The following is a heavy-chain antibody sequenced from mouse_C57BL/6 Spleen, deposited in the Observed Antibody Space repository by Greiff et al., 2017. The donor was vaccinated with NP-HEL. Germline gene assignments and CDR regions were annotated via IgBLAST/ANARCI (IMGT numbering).Heavy chain of an antibody. D-gene: IGHD4-1*01. Sequence: VQLQQSGPELVKPGASVKISCKASGYAFSSSWMNWVKQRPGKGLEWIGRIYPGDGDTNYNGKFKGKATLTADKSSSTAYMQLSSLTSEDSAVYFCAKLGRRDAMDYWGQGTSVTVSS. J-gene: IGHJ4*01. CDR3: AKLGRRDAMDY. CDR1: GYAFSSSW. V-gene: IGHV1-82*01. CDR2: IYPGDGDT.